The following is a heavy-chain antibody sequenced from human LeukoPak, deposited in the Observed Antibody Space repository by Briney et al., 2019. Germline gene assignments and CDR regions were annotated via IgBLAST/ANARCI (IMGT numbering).Heavy chain of an antibody. CDR3: ARGRGYDPVVFYFDS. CDR1: GGSISSYY. Sequence: SETLSLTCTVSGGSISSYYWSWIRQPAGKGLEWIGSIYYSGSTYYNPSLKSRVTISEDSSKNQFSLKVTSTTAADTAAYYCARGRGYDPVVFYFDSWGQGTLVTVSS. J-gene: IGHJ4*02. CDR2: IYYSGST. V-gene: IGHV4-4*07. D-gene: IGHD1-1*01.